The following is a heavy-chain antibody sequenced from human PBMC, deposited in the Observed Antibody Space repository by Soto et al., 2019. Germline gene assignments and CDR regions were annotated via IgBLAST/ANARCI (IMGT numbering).Heavy chain of an antibody. Sequence: GGSLRLSCAASGFTYTTYTMHWVRQAPGKGLEWVAVISYDGNNKFYADSVKGRFTISRDSTKQTLYLQMNSLRAEDTAVYYCARGDKGGFDLWGQGTTVTVSS. CDR1: GFTYTTYT. CDR3: ARGDKGGFDL. CDR2: ISYDGNNK. V-gene: IGHV3-30-3*02. J-gene: IGHJ3*01. D-gene: IGHD2-21*02.